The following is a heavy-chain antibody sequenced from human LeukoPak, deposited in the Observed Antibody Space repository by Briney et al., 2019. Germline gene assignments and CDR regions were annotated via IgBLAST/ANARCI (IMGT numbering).Heavy chain of an antibody. CDR1: GFTFSDYY. V-gene: IGHV3-11*01. CDR2: VSSSGDTI. Sequence: GGSLRLSCAVSGFTFSDYYMSWIRQAPGKGLEWLSYVSSSGDTIYYADSVKGRFTISRDNAKNSLYLQIISLRAEDTAVYFCARNPPSRNDGWPLFGYWGRGTLVTVSS. J-gene: IGHJ4*02. CDR3: ARNPPSRNDGWPLFGY. D-gene: IGHD1-1*01.